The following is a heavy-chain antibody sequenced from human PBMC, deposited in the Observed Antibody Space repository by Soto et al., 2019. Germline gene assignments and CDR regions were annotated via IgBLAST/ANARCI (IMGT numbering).Heavy chain of an antibody. J-gene: IGHJ3*02. CDR3: AHPRGYGVFDAVDI. V-gene: IGHV3-23*01. CDR1: GFIFSTYA. Sequence: EVQLLESGGGLVQPGGSLRLSCAGSGFIFSTYAMNCVRQAPGKGLEWVSAISSSGGSTFYAESVRGRFIISRDNSINTLYLQMSSLRTEDTAVYYCAHPRGYGVFDAVDIWGQGTMVSVSS. D-gene: IGHD4-17*01. CDR2: ISSSGGST.